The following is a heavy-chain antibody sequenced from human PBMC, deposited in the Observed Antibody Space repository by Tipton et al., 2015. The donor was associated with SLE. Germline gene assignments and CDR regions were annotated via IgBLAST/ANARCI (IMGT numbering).Heavy chain of an antibody. Sequence: SLRLSCAASGFTFRSYEMSWVRQAPGKGLEWVSIISSSGRSTHYADSVKGRFTISRDNAKNSLFLQMNSLRDEDTAVYYCASSGSYYDYYGMDVWGQGTTVTVSS. CDR3: ASSGSYYDYYGMDV. V-gene: IGHV3-48*03. CDR2: ISSSGRST. CDR1: GFTFRSYE. J-gene: IGHJ6*02. D-gene: IGHD1-26*01.